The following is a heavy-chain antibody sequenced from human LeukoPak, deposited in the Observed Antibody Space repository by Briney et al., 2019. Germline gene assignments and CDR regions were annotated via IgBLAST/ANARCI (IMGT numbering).Heavy chain of an antibody. Sequence: GGSLRLSCAASGFTFDDYTMHWVRQAPGKGLEWVSRISWDGGSTYYADSVKGRFTISRDNSKNSLYLQMNSLRTEDTALYYCAKGGSHWYDYWGQGTLVTVSS. V-gene: IGHV3-43*01. CDR1: GFTFDDYT. D-gene: IGHD6-13*01. J-gene: IGHJ4*02. CDR3: AKGGSHWYDY. CDR2: ISWDGGST.